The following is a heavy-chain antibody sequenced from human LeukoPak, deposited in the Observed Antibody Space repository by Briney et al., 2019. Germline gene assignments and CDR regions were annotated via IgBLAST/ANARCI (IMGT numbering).Heavy chain of an antibody. Sequence: GRSLRLSCAASGFTFSSYGMHWVRQAPGKGLEWVVVISYDGSNKYYADSVKGRFTISRDNSKNTLYLQMNSLRAEDTAVYYCAKDRGYSSSWYDYWGQGTLVTVSS. V-gene: IGHV3-30*18. D-gene: IGHD6-13*01. CDR1: GFTFSSYG. CDR3: AKDRGYSSSWYDY. CDR2: ISYDGSNK. J-gene: IGHJ4*02.